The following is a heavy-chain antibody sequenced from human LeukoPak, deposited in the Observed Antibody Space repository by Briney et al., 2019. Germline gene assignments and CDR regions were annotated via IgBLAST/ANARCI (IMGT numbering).Heavy chain of an antibody. CDR1: GFTFSSYW. CDR3: ARVLDDFWSGYSTDY. Sequence: GGSLRLSCAASGFTFSSYWMTWVRQAPGKGLEWVSSISSSSSYIYYADSVKGRFTISRHNAKNSLYLQMNSLRTEDTAVYYCARVLDDFWSGYSTDYWGQGTLVTVSS. D-gene: IGHD3-3*01. V-gene: IGHV3-21*01. CDR2: ISSSSSYI. J-gene: IGHJ4*02.